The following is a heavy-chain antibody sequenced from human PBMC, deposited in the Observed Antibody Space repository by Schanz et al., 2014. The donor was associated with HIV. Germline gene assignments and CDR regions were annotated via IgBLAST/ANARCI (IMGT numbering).Heavy chain of an antibody. CDR3: AKDDAVYSSSWHYYYYYGMDV. V-gene: IGHV3-23*01. CDR1: GFTFSSYA. J-gene: IGHJ6*02. D-gene: IGHD6-13*01. Sequence: EVQLLESGGGLVQPGGSLRLSCAASGFTFSSYAMSWVRQAPGKGLEWVSAISGSGGSTYYADSVKGRFTISRDNSKNTLYLQMNSLRAEDTAVYYCAKDDAVYSSSWHYYYYYGMDVWGQGTTVTVSS. CDR2: ISGSGGST.